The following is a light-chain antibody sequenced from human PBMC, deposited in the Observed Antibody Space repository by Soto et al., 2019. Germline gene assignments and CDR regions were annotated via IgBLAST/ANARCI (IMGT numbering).Light chain of an antibody. V-gene: IGLV9-49*01. J-gene: IGLJ2*01. Sequence: QAVVTQPPSASASLGASGTLTCTLSSGYSNYKVDWYQQRPGKGPRFVMRVGTGGIVGSKGDGIPDRFSVLGSGLNRYLTIKNIHEEDESEYYCGADHGSGRNFVVVFGGGNKLTVL. CDR2: VGTGGIVG. CDR1: SGYSNYK. CDR3: GADHGSGRNFVVV.